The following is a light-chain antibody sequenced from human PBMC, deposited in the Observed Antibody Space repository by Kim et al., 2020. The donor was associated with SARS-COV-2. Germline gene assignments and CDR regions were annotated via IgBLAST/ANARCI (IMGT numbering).Light chain of an antibody. V-gene: IGLV2-8*01. CDR2: EVN. Sequence: GQSVNISCTGTSSAVGGYNYVSWYQQYPGKAPRLLIYEVNKRPSGVPDRLTGSKSGNTASLTVSGLQAEDEAEYYCSSYAGSKNYVFGTGTKVTVL. CDR1: SSAVGGYNY. J-gene: IGLJ1*01. CDR3: SSYAGSKNYV.